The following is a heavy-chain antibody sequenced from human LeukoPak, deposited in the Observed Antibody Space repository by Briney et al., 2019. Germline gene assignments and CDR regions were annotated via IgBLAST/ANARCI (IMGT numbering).Heavy chain of an antibody. CDR2: IYHSGSS. J-gene: IGHJ1*01. CDR1: GGSISRGGSS. V-gene: IGHV4-30-2*01. CDR3: ARSITSSWYGDFQH. D-gene: IGHD6-13*01. Sequence: SQTLSLTRVCSGGSISRGGSSGSWIRQPPGKGLECIGYIYHSGSSYNNPAPKSRLTISVDRSKNQFSLKRSSVTAADTAVYYCARSITSSWYGDFQHWGEGTLVTVSS.